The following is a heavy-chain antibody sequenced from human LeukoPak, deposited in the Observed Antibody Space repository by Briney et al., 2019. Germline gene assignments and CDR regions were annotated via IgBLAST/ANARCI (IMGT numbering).Heavy chain of an antibody. CDR3: ARDREHYYGSERYSRWFDP. D-gene: IGHD3-10*01. CDR2: ISPNSGDT. J-gene: IGHJ5*02. V-gene: IGHV1-2*02. Sequence: GAAVNVCCKASGYTFIGYYLHWVRQPPGQGLEWMGWISPNSGDTKYSEKFQGRVTMASYTSIDTAYLDLSSLRSDDTAVYYCARDREHYYGSERYSRWFDPWGPGNLGSVSS. CDR1: GYTFIGYY.